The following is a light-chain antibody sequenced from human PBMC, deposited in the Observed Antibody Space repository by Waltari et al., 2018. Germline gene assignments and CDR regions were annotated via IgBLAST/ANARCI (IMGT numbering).Light chain of an antibody. J-gene: IGLJ1*01. Sequence: QSALTQPASVSGSPGPSLAIPCTGTSSDGGGSNAFHWYQQHPGKAPKLMIYDVVSRPSGVSDRFSGSKSGNTASLVISGLQADDEADYYCCSYTSKIAYVFGTGTKVTVL. CDR2: DVV. CDR3: CSYTSKIAYV. CDR1: SSDGGGSNA. V-gene: IGLV2-14*03.